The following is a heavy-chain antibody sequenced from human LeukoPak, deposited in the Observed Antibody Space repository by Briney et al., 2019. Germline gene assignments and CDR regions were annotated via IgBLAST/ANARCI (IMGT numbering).Heavy chain of an antibody. D-gene: IGHD2-2*02. CDR3: ARSGYCSSTSCYIDY. V-gene: IGHV4-4*02. CDR2: IYHSGST. J-gene: IGHJ4*02. CDR1: GGSISSSNW. Sequence: SETLSLTCAVSGGSISSSNWWSWVRQPPGKGLEWIGEIYHSGSTNYNPSLKSRVTISVDKSKNQFSLKLSSETAADTAVYYCARSGYCSSTSCYIDYWGQGTLVTVSS.